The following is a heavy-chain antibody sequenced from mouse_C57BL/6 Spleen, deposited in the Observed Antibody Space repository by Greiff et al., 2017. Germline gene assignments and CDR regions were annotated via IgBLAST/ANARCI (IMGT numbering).Heavy chain of an antibody. Sequence: EVQLVESGGGLVQPKGSLKLSCAASGFTFNTYAMHWVRQAPGKGLEWVARIRSKSSNYATYYADSVKDRFTISRDDSQSMLYLQINNLKTEDTAMYYCVRDEGDYDLFWYFDVWGTGTTVTVSS. CDR2: IRSKSSNYAT. V-gene: IGHV10-3*01. D-gene: IGHD2-4*01. CDR3: VRDEGDYDLFWYFDV. J-gene: IGHJ1*03. CDR1: GFTFNTYA.